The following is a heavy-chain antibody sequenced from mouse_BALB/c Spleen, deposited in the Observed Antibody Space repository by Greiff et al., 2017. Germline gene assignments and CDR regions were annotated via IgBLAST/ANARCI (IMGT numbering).Heavy chain of an antibody. D-gene: IGHD1-1*01. CDR3: AREEAYVYAGYAMDY. V-gene: IGHV3-2*02. CDR1: GYSITSDYA. Sequence: EVKLQESGPGLVKPSQSLSLTCTVTGYSITSDYAWNWIRQFPGNKLEWMGYISYSGSTSYNPSLKSRISITRDTSKNQFFLQLNSVTTEDTATYYCAREEAYVYAGYAMDYWGQGTSVTVSS. CDR2: ISYSGST. J-gene: IGHJ4*01.